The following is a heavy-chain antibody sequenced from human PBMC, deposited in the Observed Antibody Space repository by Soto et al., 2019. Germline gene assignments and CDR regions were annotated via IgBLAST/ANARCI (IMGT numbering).Heavy chain of an antibody. CDR2: IYRGGGT. J-gene: IGHJ3*02. Sequence: GGSLILSCAAYGLSVSSNYMTWVRQAPGKGLEWVSIIYRGGGTYHADTVKGRSIISRDDSQNTVYLQMNSLTGGDTAVYYCARRDDRETFDIWGQGTMVTV. CDR3: ARRDDRETFDI. CDR1: GLSVSSNY. V-gene: IGHV3-53*01.